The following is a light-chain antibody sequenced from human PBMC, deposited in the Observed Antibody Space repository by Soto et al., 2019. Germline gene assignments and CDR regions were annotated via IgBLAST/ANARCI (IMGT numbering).Light chain of an antibody. CDR3: CSYAGSYTFV. Sequence: QSVLAQPRSVSGSPGQSVTISCTGTSTDVGAYNYVSWYQQYPGKAPKFMIFDVSKRPSGVPDRFSGSKSGDTASLTISGLQAEDEADYYCCSYAGSYTFVFGTGTKVTV. CDR1: STDVGAYNY. J-gene: IGLJ1*01. CDR2: DVS. V-gene: IGLV2-11*01.